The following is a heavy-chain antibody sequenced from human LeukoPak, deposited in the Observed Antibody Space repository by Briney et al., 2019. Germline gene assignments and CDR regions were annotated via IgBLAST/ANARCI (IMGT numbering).Heavy chain of an antibody. V-gene: IGHV1-3*01. CDR1: GYTFTGYG. D-gene: IGHD6-13*01. CDR3: ARGDSSWSNNDY. Sequence: ASVKVSCKASGYTFTGYGITWVRQAPGQGLEWMGWINAGNGNTKYSQKFQGRVTITRDTSASTAYMELSSLRSEDTAVYYCARGDSSWSNNDYWGQGTLVTVSS. CDR2: INAGNGNT. J-gene: IGHJ4*02.